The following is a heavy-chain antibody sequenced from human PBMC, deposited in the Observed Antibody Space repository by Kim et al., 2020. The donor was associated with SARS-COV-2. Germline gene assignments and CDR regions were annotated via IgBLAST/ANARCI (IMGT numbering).Heavy chain of an antibody. CDR1: GYTFTSYG. CDR3: ARDPGYCSGGSCYSYYYYGMDV. Sequence: ASVKVSCKASGYTFTSYGINWVRQAPGQGLEWMGWISPYNGNTNYAQKLQGRVTMTTDTSTSTAYMELRSLRSDDTAVYYCARDPGYCSGGSCYSYYYYGMDVWGRGTTVTVSS. V-gene: IGHV1-18*01. D-gene: IGHD2-15*01. CDR2: ISPYNGNT. J-gene: IGHJ6*02.